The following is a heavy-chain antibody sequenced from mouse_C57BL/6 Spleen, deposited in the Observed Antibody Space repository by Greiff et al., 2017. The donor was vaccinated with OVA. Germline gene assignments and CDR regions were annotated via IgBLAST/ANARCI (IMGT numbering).Heavy chain of an antibody. V-gene: IGHV1-50*01. J-gene: IGHJ2*01. Sequence: QVQLQQPGAELVKPGASVKLSCKASGYTFTSYWMQWVKQRPGQGLEWIGEIDPSDSYTNYNQKFKGKATLTVHKSSSTAYLQLSSLTSEDSAFDYCARRDGYYESYWGQGTTRTVSS. D-gene: IGHD2-3*01. CDR1: GYTFTSYW. CDR2: IDPSDSYT. CDR3: ARRDGYYESY.